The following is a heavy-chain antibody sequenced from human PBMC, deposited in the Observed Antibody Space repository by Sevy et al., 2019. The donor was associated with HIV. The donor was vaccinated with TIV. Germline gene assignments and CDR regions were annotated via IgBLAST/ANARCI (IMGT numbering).Heavy chain of an antibody. CDR1: GFSFDSYG. J-gene: IGHJ6*03. Sequence: GGSLRLSCAVSGFSFDSYGMTWVRQAPGKGLEWVSGISGSGTRTYYADSVKGRFIISRDNSKNTLYLQMNSLRSEDNAIYYGAKGGGGHYDPDEIGYYFYYYNMDVWGKGTTVTVSS. V-gene: IGHV3-23*01. CDR2: ISGSGTRT. CDR3: AKGGGGHYDPDEIGYYFYYYNMDV. D-gene: IGHD3-22*01.